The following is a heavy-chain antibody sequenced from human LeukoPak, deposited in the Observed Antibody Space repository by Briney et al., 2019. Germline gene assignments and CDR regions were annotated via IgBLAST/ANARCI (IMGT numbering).Heavy chain of an antibody. CDR2: ISGSGGST. CDR3: AKDKGGYSSSWYHRFDP. D-gene: IGHD6-13*01. CDR1: GFTFDDYT. Sequence: PGGSLRLSCAASGFTFDDYTMHWVRQAPGKGLEWVSLISGSGGSTYYADSVKGRFTISRDNSKNTLYLQMNSLRAEDTAVYYCAKDKGGYSSSWYHRFDPWGQGTLVTVSS. J-gene: IGHJ5*02. V-gene: IGHV3-23*01.